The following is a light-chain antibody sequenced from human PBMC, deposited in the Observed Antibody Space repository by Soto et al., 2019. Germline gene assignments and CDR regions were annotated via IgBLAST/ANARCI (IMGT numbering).Light chain of an antibody. J-gene: IGKJ2*01. CDR3: QQYYSYSRT. V-gene: IGKV1-5*01. CDR1: QSISRR. Sequence: EIQLTQSPSTLSASIGERVTITCRASQSISRRLAWYQQNPGKAPRVLIYDASNLASGVPSRFSGSGSGTALTLTISGPQHADFATYHCQQYYSYSRTFGQGTKLEI. CDR2: DAS.